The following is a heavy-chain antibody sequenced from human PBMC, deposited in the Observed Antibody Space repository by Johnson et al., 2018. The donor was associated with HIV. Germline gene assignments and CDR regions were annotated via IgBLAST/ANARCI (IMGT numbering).Heavy chain of an antibody. V-gene: IGHV3-66*02. CDR3: ARDESGYDEGFDAFDI. CDR1: GFTVSNNY. D-gene: IGHD5-12*01. Sequence: VQLVESGGGLVQPGGSLRLSCAASGFTVSNNYMSWVRQAPGKGLEWVSVIYSGGSTYYADSVKGRFTISRDSSKNTLYLQVNSLRAEDTAVYYCARDESGYDEGFDAFDIWGQGTMVTVSS. CDR2: IYSGGST. J-gene: IGHJ3*02.